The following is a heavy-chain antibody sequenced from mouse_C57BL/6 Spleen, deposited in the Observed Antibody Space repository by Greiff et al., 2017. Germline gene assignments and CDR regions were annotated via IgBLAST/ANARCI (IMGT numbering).Heavy chain of an antibody. CDR1: GFTFSSYA. V-gene: IGHV5-4*01. J-gene: IGHJ4*01. CDR3: AGDSSGYLYYAMDY. Sequence: EVQRVESGGGLVKPGGSLKLSCAASGFTFSSYAMSWVRQTPEKRLEWVATISDGGSYTYYPDNVKGRFTISRDNAKNNLYLQMSHLKSEDTAMYYCAGDSSGYLYYAMDYWGQGTSVTVSS. D-gene: IGHD3-2*02. CDR2: ISDGGSYT.